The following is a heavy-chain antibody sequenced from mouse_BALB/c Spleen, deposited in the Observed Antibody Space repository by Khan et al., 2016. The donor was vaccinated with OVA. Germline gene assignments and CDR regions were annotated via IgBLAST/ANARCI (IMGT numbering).Heavy chain of an antibody. J-gene: IGHJ4*01. D-gene: IGHD2-5*01. CDR2: INTHSGVP. CDR1: GYTFTTAR. Sequence: QIQLVQSGPELKKPGETVRISCKASGYTFTTARIQWVQKMPGKGLKWIGWINTHSGVPKYAEDFKGRIAFSLEISVRTAYLQITNLKNEDTATDFGARGGAAYYRNYGGAMEYWGQGTSVTVSS. CDR3: ARGGAAYYRNYGGAMEY. V-gene: IGHV9-4*02.